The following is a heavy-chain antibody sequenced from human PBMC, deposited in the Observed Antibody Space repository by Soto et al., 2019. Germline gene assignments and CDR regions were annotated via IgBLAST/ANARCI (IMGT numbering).Heavy chain of an antibody. V-gene: IGHV3-21*01. Sequence: GGSLRLSCAASGFTFSSYSMNWVRQAPGKGLEWVSSISSSSSYIYYADSVKGRFTISRDNAKNSLYLQMNSLRAEDTAVYYCARETIFGVVIIPEFDYWGQGTLVTVSS. CDR3: ARETIFGVVIIPEFDY. D-gene: IGHD3-3*01. CDR2: ISSSSSYI. J-gene: IGHJ4*02. CDR1: GFTFSSYS.